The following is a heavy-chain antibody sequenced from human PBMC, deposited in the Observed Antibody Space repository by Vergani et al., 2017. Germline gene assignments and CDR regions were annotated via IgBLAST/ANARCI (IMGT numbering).Heavy chain of an antibody. J-gene: IGHJ6*03. CDR3: AKDTAYYYYYMDV. CDR1: GFTFDDYA. CDR2: ISGNSGSI. Sequence: EVQLVESGGGLVQPGRSLRLSCAASGFTFDDYAMHWVRQAPGKGLEWVSGISGNSGSIGYADSVKGRFTISRDNAKNSLYLQMNSLRAEDTALYYCAKDTAYYYYYMDVWGKGCTVTVS. V-gene: IGHV3-9*01.